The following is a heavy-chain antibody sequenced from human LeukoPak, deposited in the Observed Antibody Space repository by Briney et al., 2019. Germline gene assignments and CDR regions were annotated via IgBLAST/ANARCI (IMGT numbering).Heavy chain of an antibody. CDR3: AKDISNWNSRHFDY. J-gene: IGHJ4*02. V-gene: IGHV3-43*02. CDR1: GFTFDDYA. D-gene: IGHD1-7*01. CDR2: ISGNGGNT. Sequence: GGSLRLSCAASGFTFDDYAMHWASQVPGKGLEWVSLISGNGGNTYYADSVKGRFTISRDNSKNSLYLQMNSLRTEDTALYYCAKDISNWNSRHFDYWGQGTLVTVSS.